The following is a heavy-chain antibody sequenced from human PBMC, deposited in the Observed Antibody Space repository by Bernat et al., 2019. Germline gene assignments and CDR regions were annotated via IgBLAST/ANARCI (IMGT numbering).Heavy chain of an antibody. V-gene: IGHV3-30-3*01. Sequence: QVQLVESGGGVVHPGRSLMLSCAASGFTFSSYAMHLVRQAPGKGLEWVAVITYDGSNKYYPDSVKGRFTISRDNSKNTLYLQMNSLRAEDTAVYYCARDWAVVAPDAFDIWGQGTMVTVSS. CDR2: ITYDGSNK. D-gene: IGHD3-22*01. J-gene: IGHJ3*02. CDR3: ARDWAVVAPDAFDI. CDR1: GFTFSSYA.